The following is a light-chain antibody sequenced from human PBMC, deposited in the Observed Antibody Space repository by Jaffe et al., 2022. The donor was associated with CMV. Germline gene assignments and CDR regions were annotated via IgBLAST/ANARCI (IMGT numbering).Light chain of an antibody. V-gene: IGLV1-51*02. J-gene: IGLJ3*02. Sequence: QSVLTQPPSVSAAPGQKVTISCSGSSSNIGNSYVSWYQQLPGTAPKLLMYENNKRPSGIPDRFSGSKSGTSATLGITGLQTGDEADYYCGTWDSSLSVWVFGGGTKLTV. CDR3: GTWDSSLSVWV. CDR2: ENN. CDR1: SSNIGNSY.